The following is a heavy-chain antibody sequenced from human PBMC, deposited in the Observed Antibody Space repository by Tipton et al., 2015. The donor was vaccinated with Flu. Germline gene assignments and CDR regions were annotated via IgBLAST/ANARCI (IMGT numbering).Heavy chain of an antibody. V-gene: IGHV4-38-2*01. J-gene: IGHJ4*02. CDR2: VYHGGTT. Sequence: LRLSCVVSGYSISSGHYWGWIRQTPGKVLEWIGCVYHGGTTYYNPSLKSRVAISLDTFKNQFSLKLTSVTAADTAVYYCATTTYYYGSGSHDYWGQGTLVTVSS. D-gene: IGHD3-10*01. CDR3: ATTTYYYGSGSHDY. CDR1: GYSISSGHY.